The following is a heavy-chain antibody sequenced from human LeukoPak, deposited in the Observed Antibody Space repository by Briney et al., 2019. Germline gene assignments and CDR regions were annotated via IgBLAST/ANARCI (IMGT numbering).Heavy chain of an antibody. CDR2: ISFDGNRK. CDR1: GFTFTRDA. V-gene: IGHV3-30*04. CDR3: AREVVQITAGYFDY. D-gene: IGHD1-20*01. J-gene: IGHJ4*02. Sequence: GGSLRLSCAASGFTFTRDAIHWVRQAAGKGLEWVAIISFDGNRKYYADSVQGRFTISRDNSKNTLYLQMDSLKPEDTAVYYCAREVVQITAGYFDYWGQGTLVTVSS.